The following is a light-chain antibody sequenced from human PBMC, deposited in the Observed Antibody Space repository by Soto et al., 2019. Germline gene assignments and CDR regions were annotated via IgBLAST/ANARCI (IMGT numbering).Light chain of an antibody. Sequence: DIQMTQSPSSVSASVGDRITITCRASQDIGGRLAWFQQKPGKAPKLLIHSASTLQSGVPSRFTGTRSGTDFTLTITDLQPEDFATYFCQQTYSTPLTFGGGTKVDIK. V-gene: IGKV1-12*01. J-gene: IGKJ4*01. CDR3: QQTYSTPLT. CDR1: QDIGGR. CDR2: SAS.